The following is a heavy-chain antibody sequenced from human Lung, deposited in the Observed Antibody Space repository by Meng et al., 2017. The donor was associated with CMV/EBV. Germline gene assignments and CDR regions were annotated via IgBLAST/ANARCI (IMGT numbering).Heavy chain of an antibody. J-gene: IGHJ6*02. CDR3: ARDYYDSGAYYYTEEYYHGLDV. D-gene: IGHD3-22*01. Sequence: LRLSCAISGDSVSSNSAAWNWIRQSPSRGLEWLGRTYYRSKWYDDYAMAVKSRITINPDTSKNQFSLQLNSVTPEDTAVYYCARDYYDSGAYYYTEEYYHGLDVWXQGTTVXVSS. CDR1: GDSVSSNSAA. V-gene: IGHV6-1*01. CDR2: TYYRSKWYD.